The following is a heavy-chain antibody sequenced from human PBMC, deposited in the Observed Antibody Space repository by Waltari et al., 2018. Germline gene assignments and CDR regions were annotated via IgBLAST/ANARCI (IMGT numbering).Heavy chain of an antibody. Sequence: QMQMQESGPGLVKPSGTLSVTCTVSGESMISGDWWSWVRQSPEKGLEWIGQIQRSGRTHYNPSFESRVSISIDPSSNQFSLKMTSTTAADTAVYYCARDRGRGIYLDSWGRGTLVTVSA. CDR1: GESMISGDW. CDR2: IQRSGRT. V-gene: IGHV4-4*02. CDR3: ARDRGRGIYLDS. J-gene: IGHJ4*02. D-gene: IGHD2-15*01.